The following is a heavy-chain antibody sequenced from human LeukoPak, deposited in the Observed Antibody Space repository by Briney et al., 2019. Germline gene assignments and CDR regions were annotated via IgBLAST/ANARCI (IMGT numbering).Heavy chain of an antibody. J-gene: IGHJ3*02. CDR3: AREGGAFDI. V-gene: IGHV3-30-3*01. CDR1: GFTFSSYA. CDR2: ISYDGSNK. Sequence: GGSLRLSCAASGFTFSSYAMHWVRQAPVKGLEWVAVISYDGSNKYYADSVKGRFTISRDNSKNTLYLQMNSLRAEDTAVYYCAREGGAFDIWGQGTMVTVSS.